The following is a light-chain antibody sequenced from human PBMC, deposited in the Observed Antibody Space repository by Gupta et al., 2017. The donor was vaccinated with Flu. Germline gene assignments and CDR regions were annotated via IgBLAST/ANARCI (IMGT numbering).Light chain of an antibody. CDR1: SSNIGSNF. CDR2: RDS. Sequence: QSVLTQPPSASGTPGQRVTISCSGSSSNIGSNFVSWYQQFPGTAPKLLISRDSRRPSGVPDRFSGSKSGTSASLAISGRRADDEAVYYCAAGDDRLSVVFGGGTKVTVL. V-gene: IGLV1-47*01. CDR3: AAGDDRLSVV. J-gene: IGLJ2*01.